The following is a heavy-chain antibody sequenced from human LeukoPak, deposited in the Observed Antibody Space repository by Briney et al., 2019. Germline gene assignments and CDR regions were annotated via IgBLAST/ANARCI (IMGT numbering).Heavy chain of an antibody. D-gene: IGHD3-22*01. Sequence: PGGSPRLSCAASGFTVSSNYMSWVRQAPGKGLEWVSVIYSGGSTYYADSVKGRFTISRDNSKNTLYLQMNSLRAEDTAVYYCANQDYYDSSGFDYWGQGTLVTVSS. CDR1: GFTVSSNY. V-gene: IGHV3-53*01. CDR2: IYSGGST. J-gene: IGHJ4*02. CDR3: ANQDYYDSSGFDY.